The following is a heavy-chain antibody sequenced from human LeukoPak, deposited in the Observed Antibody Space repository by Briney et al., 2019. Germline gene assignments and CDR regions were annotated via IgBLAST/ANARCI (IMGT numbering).Heavy chain of an antibody. CDR2: IIPILGIA. CDR3: ARGYYYGSGSYHYGMDV. Sequence: SVKVSCKASGGTFSSYAISWVRQAPGQGLEWMGRIIPILGIANYAQKFQGRVTITADKSTSTAYMELSSLGSEDTAVYYCARGYYYGSGSYHYGMDVWGQGTTVTVSS. J-gene: IGHJ6*02. V-gene: IGHV1-69*04. CDR1: GGTFSSYA. D-gene: IGHD3-10*01.